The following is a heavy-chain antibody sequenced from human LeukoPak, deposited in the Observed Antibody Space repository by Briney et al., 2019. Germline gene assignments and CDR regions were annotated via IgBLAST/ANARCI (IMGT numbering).Heavy chain of an antibody. Sequence: GGFLRLSCAASGFTFSSYWMSWVRQAPGKGLEWVANIKQEGSEKYYVDSVKCRFTISRDNAKNSLYLQMNSLRAEDTAVYYCARDSGGNSGVYYWGQGTLVTVSS. J-gene: IGHJ4*02. D-gene: IGHD4-23*01. CDR2: IKQEGSEK. CDR3: ARDSGGNSGVYY. V-gene: IGHV3-7*01. CDR1: GFTFSSYW.